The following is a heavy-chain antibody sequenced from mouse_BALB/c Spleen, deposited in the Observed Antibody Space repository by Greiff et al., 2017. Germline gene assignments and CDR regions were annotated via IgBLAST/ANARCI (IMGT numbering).Heavy chain of an antibody. CDR2: INPSTGYT. Sequence: VQLQQSGAELAKPGASVKMSCKASGYTFTSYWMHWVKQRPGQGLEWIGYINPSTGYTEYNQKFKDKATLTADKSSSTAYMQLSSLTSEDSAVYYCASSSLAYWGQGTLVTVSA. CDR1: GYTFTSYW. V-gene: IGHV1-7*01. CDR3: ASSSLAY. D-gene: IGHD1-1*01. J-gene: IGHJ3*01.